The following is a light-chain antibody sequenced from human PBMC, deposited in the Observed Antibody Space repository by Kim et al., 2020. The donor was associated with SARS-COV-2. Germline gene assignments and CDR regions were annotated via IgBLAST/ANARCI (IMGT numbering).Light chain of an antibody. CDR1: TSDAGGDID. CDR2: AVT. V-gene: IGLV2-14*03. CDR3: TSYASITAYVI. J-gene: IGLJ2*01. Sequence: QSALTQPASVSGSPGQSITISCTGATSDAGGDIDVSWYQQHPDTAPKLLIYAVTNRPSGVSNRFSGSKSGNTASLTISGLQAEDEADYYCTSYASITAYVIFGGGTQLTVL.